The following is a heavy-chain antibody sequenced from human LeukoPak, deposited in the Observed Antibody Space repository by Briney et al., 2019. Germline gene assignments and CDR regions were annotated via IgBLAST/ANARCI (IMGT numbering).Heavy chain of an antibody. CDR1: GFTFSSYF. D-gene: IGHD3-22*01. CDR2: ISSSSSYI. CDR3: ARATHYYESSGYDY. J-gene: IGHJ4*02. Sequence: GGSLRLSCAASGFTFSSYFMNWVRQAPGKGLEWVSSISSSSSYIYYADSVKGRFTISRDNAKNSLYLQMNSLRAEDTAVYYCARATHYYESSGYDYWGQGTLVTVSS. V-gene: IGHV3-21*01.